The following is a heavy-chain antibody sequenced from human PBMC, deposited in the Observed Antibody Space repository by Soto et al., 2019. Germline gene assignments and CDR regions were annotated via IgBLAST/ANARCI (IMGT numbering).Heavy chain of an antibody. Sequence: GGSLRLSCAASGFTFGSYAMSWVRQAPGKGLEWVSTISDSGGNTYNADSVKGRFTISRDNSKNTLYLQMNSLRADDSAVYYYAKAVGAVKLRCSAWTEGAEYFQHWGQGTVVTVTS. V-gene: IGHV3-23*01. CDR3: AKAVGAVKLRCSAWTEGAEYFQH. J-gene: IGHJ1*01. D-gene: IGHD3-10*02. CDR1: GFTFGSYA. CDR2: ISDSGGNT.